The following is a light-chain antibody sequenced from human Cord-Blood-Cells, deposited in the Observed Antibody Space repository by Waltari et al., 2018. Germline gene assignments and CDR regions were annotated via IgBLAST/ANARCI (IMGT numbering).Light chain of an antibody. Sequence: DIVMTQSPASLAVSLGERTTINCKSSQSVLYSSNTKNYLAWYQQKPGQPPKLLIYGASTRESGVPDRFSGSGSGTDFTLTISSLQAEDVAVYYCQQYYSTPDSFGQGTKLEIK. CDR1: QSVLYSSNTKNY. CDR2: GAS. J-gene: IGKJ2*03. V-gene: IGKV4-1*01. CDR3: QQYYSTPDS.